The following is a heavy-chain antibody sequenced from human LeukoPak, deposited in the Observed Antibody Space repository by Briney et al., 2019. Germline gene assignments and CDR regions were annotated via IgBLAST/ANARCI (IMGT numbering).Heavy chain of an antibody. D-gene: IGHD3-3*01. V-gene: IGHV4-39*01. CDR2: IYHNGDT. CDR3: ARHRLEGDTFDI. CDR1: GGTIRSDDYY. J-gene: IGHJ3*02. Sequence: SETLSLTCTVSGGTIRSDDYYWGWIRQPPGKGLKWIGSIYHNGDTYDRSSLNSRVTISIDTSKNQFSLMLTSVTAADTAVYSCARHRLEGDTFDIWGQGTMVTVSS.